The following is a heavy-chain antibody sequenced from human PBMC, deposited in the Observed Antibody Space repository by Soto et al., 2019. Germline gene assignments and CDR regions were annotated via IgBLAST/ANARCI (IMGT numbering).Heavy chain of an antibody. CDR1: GFTFSSYW. J-gene: IGHJ6*03. CDR2: IKQDGSEK. D-gene: IGHD3-3*01. CDR3: ARNYDFWSGTIYYYYMDV. Sequence: GGSLRLSCAASGFTFSSYWMSWVRQAPGKGLEWVANIKQDGSEKYYVDSVKGRFTISRDNAKNSLYLQMNSLRAEDTAVYYCARNYDFWSGTIYYYYMDVWGKGTTVTVSS. V-gene: IGHV3-7*01.